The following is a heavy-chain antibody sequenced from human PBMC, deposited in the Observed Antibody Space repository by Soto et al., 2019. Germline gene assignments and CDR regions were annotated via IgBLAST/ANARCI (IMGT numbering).Heavy chain of an antibody. CDR3: ARATYLSMTTVTTPIYYYYMDV. D-gene: IGHD4-17*01. Sequence: EVQLVESGGGLVQPGGSLRLSCAASGFTFSSYWMSWVRQAPGKGLEWVANIKQDGSEKYYVDSVKGRFTISRDNAKNSLYLQMNSLRAEDTAVYYCARATYLSMTTVTTPIYYYYMDVWGKGTTVTVSS. CDR2: IKQDGSEK. V-gene: IGHV3-7*01. CDR1: GFTFSSYW. J-gene: IGHJ6*03.